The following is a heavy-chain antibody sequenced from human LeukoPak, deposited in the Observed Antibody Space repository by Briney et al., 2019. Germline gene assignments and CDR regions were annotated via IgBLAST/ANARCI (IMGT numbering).Heavy chain of an antibody. CDR1: GYTFTGYY. CDR2: INPNSGGT. D-gene: IGHD2-2*02. Sequence: ASVKVSCKASGYTFTGYYMHWVRQAPGQGLEWMGWINPNSGGTNYAQKFQGRVTMTRDTSISTAYMELSRLRSDDTAVYYCARVGCSSTSCYTGYYYYYYMDVWGKGTTVTVSS. CDR3: ARVGCSSTSCYTGYYYYYYMDV. V-gene: IGHV1-2*02. J-gene: IGHJ6*03.